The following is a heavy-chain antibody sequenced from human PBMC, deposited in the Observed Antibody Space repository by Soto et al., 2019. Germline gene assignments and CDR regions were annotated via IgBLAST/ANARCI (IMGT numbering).Heavy chain of an antibody. CDR2: IYRDGST. CDR1: GFTVSSNY. CDR3: AREGYTYGYYFDY. Sequence: GGSLRLSCAASGFTVSSNYMSWVRQAPGKGLEWVSLIYRDGSTYYADSVKGRFTISRDNSKNTLYLQMNSLRAEDTAVYYCAREGYTYGYYFDYWGQGTLVTSPQ. V-gene: IGHV3-66*01. D-gene: IGHD5-18*01. J-gene: IGHJ4*02.